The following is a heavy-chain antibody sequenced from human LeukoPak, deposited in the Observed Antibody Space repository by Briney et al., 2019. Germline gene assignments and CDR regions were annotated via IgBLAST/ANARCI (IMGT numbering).Heavy chain of an antibody. CDR3: ARNWEGDAFDI. Sequence: ASVKVSCKASGYTFTSYDINWVRQSTGQGLEWMGWMNPNSGNTGYAQKFQGRVAMTRNTSISTAYMELSSLRSEDTAVYYCARNWEGDAFDIWGQGTMVTVSS. CDR1: GYTFTSYD. D-gene: IGHD7-27*01. V-gene: IGHV1-8*01. CDR2: MNPNSGNT. J-gene: IGHJ3*02.